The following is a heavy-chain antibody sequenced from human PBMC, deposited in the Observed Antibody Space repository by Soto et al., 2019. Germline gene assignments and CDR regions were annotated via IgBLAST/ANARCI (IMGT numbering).Heavy chain of an antibody. Sequence: QVQLVESGGGVVQPGRSLRLSCAASGFTFSSYGMHWVRQAPGKGLEWVAVIWYDGSNKYYADSVKGRFTISRDNSKNTLYLQMNSLRAEDTAVYYCARVVYSSSPARPNWFDPWGQGTLVTVSS. J-gene: IGHJ5*02. CDR3: ARVVYSSSPARPNWFDP. V-gene: IGHV3-33*01. CDR2: IWYDGSNK. CDR1: GFTFSSYG. D-gene: IGHD6-6*01.